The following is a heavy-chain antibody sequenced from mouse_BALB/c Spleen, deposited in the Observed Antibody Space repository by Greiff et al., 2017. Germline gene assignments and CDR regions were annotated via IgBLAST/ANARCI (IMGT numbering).Heavy chain of an antibody. J-gene: IGHJ3*01. V-gene: IGHV1S56*01. D-gene: IGHD1-1*02. Sequence: QVQLQQSGPELVKPGASVKISCKASGYTFTSYDINWVKQRPGQGLEWIGWIYPGDGSTKYNEKFKGKATLTADKSSSTAYMQLSSLTSENSAVYFCASSECCGQGPPFAYWGQGTLVTVSA. CDR3: ASSECCGQGPPFAY. CDR1: GYTFTSYD. CDR2: IYPGDGST.